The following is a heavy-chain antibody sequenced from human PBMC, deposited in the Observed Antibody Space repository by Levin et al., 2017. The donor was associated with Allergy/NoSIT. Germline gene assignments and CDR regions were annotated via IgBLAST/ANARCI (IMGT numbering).Heavy chain of an antibody. Sequence: GGSLRLSCKASGGTFSSYAISWVRQAPGQGLEWMGGIIPIFGTANYAQKFQGRVTITADESTSTAYMELSSLRSEDTAVYYCARGFYSSSWSDNAFDIWGQGTMVTVSS. CDR1: GGTFSSYA. D-gene: IGHD6-13*01. J-gene: IGHJ3*02. CDR3: ARGFYSSSWSDNAFDI. V-gene: IGHV1-69*01. CDR2: IIPIFGTA.